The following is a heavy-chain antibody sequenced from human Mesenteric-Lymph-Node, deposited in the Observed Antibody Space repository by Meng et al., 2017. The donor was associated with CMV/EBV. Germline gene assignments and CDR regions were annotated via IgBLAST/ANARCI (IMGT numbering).Heavy chain of an antibody. CDR3: ARVDYDFWSGYPGDAFDI. D-gene: IGHD3-3*01. J-gene: IGHJ3*02. CDR1: GGSISSYY. V-gene: IGHV4-59*01. CDR2: IYYSGST. Sequence: GSLRLSCTVSGGSISSYYWSWIRQPPGKGLEWIGYIYYSGSTNYNPSLKSRVTISVDTSKNQFSLKLSSVTAADTAVYYCARVDYDFWSGYPGDAFDIWGQGTMVTVSS.